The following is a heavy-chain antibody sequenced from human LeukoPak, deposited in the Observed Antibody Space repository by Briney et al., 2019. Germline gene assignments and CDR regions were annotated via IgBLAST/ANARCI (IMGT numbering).Heavy chain of an antibody. D-gene: IGHD2-2*01. CDR1: GGTFSSYA. Sequence: SVKVSCKASGGTFSSYAIGWVRQAPGQGLEWMGGIIPIFGTANYAQKFQGRVTITADESTSTAYMELSSLRSEDTAVYYCARSSCSSTSCYSAYYYYYGMDVWGKGTTVTVSS. CDR3: ARSSCSSTSCYSAYYYYYGMDV. J-gene: IGHJ6*04. CDR2: IIPIFGTA. V-gene: IGHV1-69*01.